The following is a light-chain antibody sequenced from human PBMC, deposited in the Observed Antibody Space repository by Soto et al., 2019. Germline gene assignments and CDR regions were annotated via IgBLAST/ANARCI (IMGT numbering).Light chain of an antibody. Sequence: QSVLTQPASVSGSPGQSITISCTGTSSDIGSYDLVSWYQHHPARAPKLIIYESSKRPSGVSMRFSGSKSGYTASLTISGLQAEDEADYFCCSYAGSVTYVVFGGGTQLTVL. V-gene: IGLV2-23*01. CDR3: CSYAGSVTYVV. CDR2: ESS. CDR1: SSDIGSYDL. J-gene: IGLJ2*01.